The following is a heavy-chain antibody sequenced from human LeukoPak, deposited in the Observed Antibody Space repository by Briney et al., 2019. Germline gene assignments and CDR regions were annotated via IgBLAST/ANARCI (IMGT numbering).Heavy chain of an antibody. D-gene: IGHD3-22*01. CDR1: GGSVSSGNYY. CDR2: IYYSGDT. CDR3: ARDPSGYFNY. Sequence: SETLSLTCTVSGGSVSSGNYYWRWLRQPPGKGLEWIGYIYYSGDTHYNPSLKGRVTISVNTSKNQVSLKLSSVTAADTAVYYCARDPSGYFNYWGQGTLVTVSS. J-gene: IGHJ4*02. V-gene: IGHV4-61*01.